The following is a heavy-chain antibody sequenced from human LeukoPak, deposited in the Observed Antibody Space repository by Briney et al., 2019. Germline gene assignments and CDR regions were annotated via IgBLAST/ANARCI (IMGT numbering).Heavy chain of an antibody. Sequence: SETLSLTCTVSGGSISSSSYYWGWIRQPPGKGLEWIGSIYYSGSTYYNPSLKSRVTISVDTPKNQFSLKLSSVTAADTAVYYCAREPGTSSGSGWSLGDDYWGQGTLVTVSS. V-gene: IGHV4-39*07. J-gene: IGHJ4*02. CDR2: IYYSGST. CDR3: AREPGTSSGSGWSLGDDY. CDR1: GGSISSSSYY. D-gene: IGHD6-19*01.